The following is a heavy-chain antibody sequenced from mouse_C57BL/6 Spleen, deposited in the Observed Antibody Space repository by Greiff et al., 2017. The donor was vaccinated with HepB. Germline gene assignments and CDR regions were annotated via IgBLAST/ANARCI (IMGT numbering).Heavy chain of an antibody. J-gene: IGHJ3*01. D-gene: IGHD1-1*01. Sequence: QVQLKQSGAELVKPGASVKMSCKASGYTFTSYWITWVKQRPGQGLEWIGDIYPGSGSTNYNEKFKSKATLTVDTSSSTAYMQLSSLTSEDSAVYYCARGYYYGSSYEDSIAYWGQGTLVTVSA. V-gene: IGHV1-55*01. CDR3: ARGYYYGSSYEDSIAY. CDR2: IYPGSGST. CDR1: GYTFTSYW.